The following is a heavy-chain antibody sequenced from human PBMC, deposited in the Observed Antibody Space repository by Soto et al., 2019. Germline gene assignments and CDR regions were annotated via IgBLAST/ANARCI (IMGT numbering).Heavy chain of an antibody. J-gene: IGHJ5*02. D-gene: IGHD1-1*01. Sequence: PSETLCLTCTLSSGSVSNYYWHWIRQSPGKGLEWIGCVQSTGDTKYNPSLKSRVSLSIDTSKKQFSLKLNSVSAADTAVYYCASGGGTLDTLNWLDPWGQGAPVTVSS. CDR1: SGSVSNYY. CDR3: ASGGGTLDTLNWLDP. CDR2: VQSTGDT. V-gene: IGHV4-59*02.